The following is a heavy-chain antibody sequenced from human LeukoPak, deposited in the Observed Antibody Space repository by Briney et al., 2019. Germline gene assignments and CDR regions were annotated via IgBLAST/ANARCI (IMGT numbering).Heavy chain of an antibody. Sequence: GGSLRLSCAATGFTFSSYTMSWVRQAPGKGLEWVSTITTSDGNTYYADSVKGRFTVSRDNSKNTLYLQMNSLRAEDTAVYYCAKDGGLWVSAHWGDSWGRGTLVTVSS. CDR3: AKDGGLWVSAHWGDS. V-gene: IGHV3-23*01. J-gene: IGHJ4*02. CDR1: GFTFSSYT. CDR2: ITTSDGNT. D-gene: IGHD7-27*01.